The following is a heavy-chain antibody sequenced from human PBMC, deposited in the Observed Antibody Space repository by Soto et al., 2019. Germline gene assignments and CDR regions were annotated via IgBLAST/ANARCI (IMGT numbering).Heavy chain of an antibody. D-gene: IGHD1-26*01. CDR3: ARDGCYVYYYYGMVD. Sequence: SETLSLTCTVSGGSISSGDYYWSWIRQPPGKGLEWIGYIYYSGSTYYNPSLKSRVTISVDTSKNQFSLKLSSVTAADTAVYYCARDGCYVYYYYGMVDWGPGTTVTVSS. CDR1: GGSISSGDYY. CDR2: IYYSGST. J-gene: IGHJ6*02. V-gene: IGHV4-30-4*01.